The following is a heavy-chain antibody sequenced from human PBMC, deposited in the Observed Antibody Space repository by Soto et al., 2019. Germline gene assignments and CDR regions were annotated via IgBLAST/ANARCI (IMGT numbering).Heavy chain of an antibody. Sequence: LRLSCAASGFTFSDYYMSWIRPAPGKGLEWVSYISSSGSTIYYADSVKGRFTISRDNAKNSLYLQMNSLRAEDTAVYYCAKEGHLVATHFYSYGLYGMDVWGQGTTVTVSS. J-gene: IGHJ6*02. CDR1: GFTFSDYY. V-gene: IGHV3-11*04. D-gene: IGHD5-18*01. CDR3: AKEGHLVATHFYSYGLYGMDV. CDR2: ISSSGSTI.